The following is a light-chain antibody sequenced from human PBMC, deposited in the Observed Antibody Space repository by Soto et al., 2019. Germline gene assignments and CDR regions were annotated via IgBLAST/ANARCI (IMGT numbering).Light chain of an antibody. CDR2: AAS. J-gene: IGKJ1*01. CDR3: QQSYITPPWT. V-gene: IGKV1-39*01. CDR1: QSISTY. Sequence: DIQMTQSQSSLSASVGDRVTITCRASQSISTYLNWYQQKPGNAPKLLIYAASGLQSGVPSRFSGRGSGTDFTLTISSLQPEDFATYYCQQSYITPPWTFGQGTKVDIK.